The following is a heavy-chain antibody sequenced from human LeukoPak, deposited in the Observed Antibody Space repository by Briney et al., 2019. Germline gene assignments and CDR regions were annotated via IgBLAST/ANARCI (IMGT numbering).Heavy chain of an antibody. D-gene: IGHD3-16*01. V-gene: IGHV1-46*01. Sequence: ASVKVSCKASGYSFTSYYMHWVRQAPGQGLEWMGIINPSGGSTSYAQKFQGRVTMTRDTSTSTVYMELSSLRSEDTAVYYCARDRLGDRWFDPWGQGTLVTVSS. J-gene: IGHJ5*02. CDR1: GYSFTSYY. CDR2: INPSGGST. CDR3: ARDRLGDRWFDP.